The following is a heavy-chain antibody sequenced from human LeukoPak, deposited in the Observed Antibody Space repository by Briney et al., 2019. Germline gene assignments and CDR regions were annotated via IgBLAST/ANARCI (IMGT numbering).Heavy chain of an antibody. CDR3: AKDLDSTGYYSYNY. V-gene: IGHV3-23*01. Sequence: PGGSLRLSCVASGLMFSNYAMNWVRQAPGKGLEWVALIGTNPAATHYPDSVQGRFTISRDNSRNTLYLQMNSLRVEDTAIYCCAKDLDSTGYYSYNYWGQGTLVTVSS. CDR2: IGTNPAAT. CDR1: GLMFSNYA. J-gene: IGHJ4*02. D-gene: IGHD3-22*01.